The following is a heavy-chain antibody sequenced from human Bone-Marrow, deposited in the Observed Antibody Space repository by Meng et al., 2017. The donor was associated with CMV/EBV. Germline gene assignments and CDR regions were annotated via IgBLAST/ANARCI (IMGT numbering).Heavy chain of an antibody. V-gene: IGHV3-23*01. CDR2: FSGSADNT. Sequence: GESLKISCAASGFTFSSYAMSWVRQAPGKGLEWVATFSGSADNTYYADSVKGRFSISRDNSKSTVSLQMNSLRAEDTAVYYCAKDYPNHSSSWYYFDYWGQGTLATVSS. CDR3: AKDYPNHSSSWYYFDY. CDR1: GFTFSSYA. D-gene: IGHD3-22*01. J-gene: IGHJ4*02.